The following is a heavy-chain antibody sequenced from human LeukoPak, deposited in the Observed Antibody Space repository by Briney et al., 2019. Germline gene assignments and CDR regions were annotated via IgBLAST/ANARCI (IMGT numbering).Heavy chain of an antibody. CDR3: ERRRWQYYFDY. CDR1: GGSFSGYY. CDR2: INHSGST. Sequence: SETLSLTCAVYGGSFSGYYWSWIRQPPGKGLEWIGEINHSGSTNYNPSLKSRVTISVDTSKNQFSLKLSSVTAADTAVYYCERRRWQYYFDYWGQGTLVTVSS. V-gene: IGHV4-34*01. D-gene: IGHD4-23*01. J-gene: IGHJ4*02.